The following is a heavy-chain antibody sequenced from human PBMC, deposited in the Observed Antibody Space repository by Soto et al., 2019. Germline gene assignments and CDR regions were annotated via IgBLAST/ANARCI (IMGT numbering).Heavy chain of an antibody. CDR2: ISAYNGNT. J-gene: IGHJ3*02. CDR1: GYTFTSYG. Sequence: ASVKVSCTASGYTFTSYGISWVRQAPGQGLEWMGWISAYNGNTNYAQKLQGRVTMTTDTSTSTAYMELRSLRSDDTAVYYCARGRGSGSYYFSDHAFDIWGQGTMVTVSS. D-gene: IGHD3-10*01. V-gene: IGHV1-18*01. CDR3: ARGRGSGSYYFSDHAFDI.